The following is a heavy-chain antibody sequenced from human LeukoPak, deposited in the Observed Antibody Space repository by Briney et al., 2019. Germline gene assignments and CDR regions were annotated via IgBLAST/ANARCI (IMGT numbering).Heavy chain of an antibody. D-gene: IGHD3-3*01. CDR1: DYTYTSYG. CDR3: ARGGFRFLEWYYYMDV. Sequence: ASVTVSCKASDYTYTSYGISWVRQAPGQGVEGLGWISAYNGNTNYAQKLQGRVTMTTDTSTSTAYMEKRSLRSDDTAVYYCARGGFRFLEWYYYMDVWGKGTTVTVSS. J-gene: IGHJ6*03. V-gene: IGHV1-18*01. CDR2: ISAYNGNT.